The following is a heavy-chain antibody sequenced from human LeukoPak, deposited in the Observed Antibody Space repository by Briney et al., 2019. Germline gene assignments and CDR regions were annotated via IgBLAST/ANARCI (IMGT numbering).Heavy chain of an antibody. CDR1: GGSISSGGYS. CDR3: ARERASNSVCDY. CDR2: IYHSGST. J-gene: IGHJ4*02. V-gene: IGHV4-30-2*01. Sequence: SETLSLTCAVSGGSISSGGYSWTCIRPPPGKGPVWSGYIYHSGSTYYNPSLKRRDTISVDKSKNQFSLKLNSVTAADTAVYYCARERASNSVCDYWGQGTLVTVSS. D-gene: IGHD4-11*01.